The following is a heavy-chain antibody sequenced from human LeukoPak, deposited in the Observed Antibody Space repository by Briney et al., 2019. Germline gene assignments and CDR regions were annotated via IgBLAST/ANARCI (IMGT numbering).Heavy chain of an antibody. J-gene: IGHJ6*03. CDR3: ARTRLTYYYGSGKEPYYYYMDV. V-gene: IGHV3-7*01. CDR2: IKQDGSEK. CDR1: GFTFSTYA. D-gene: IGHD3-10*01. Sequence: PGGSLRLSCAASGFTFSTYAMSWVRQAPGKGLEWVANIKQDGSEKYYVDSVKGRFTISRDNAKNSLYLQMNSLRAEDTAVYYCARTRLTYYYGSGKEPYYYYMDVWGKGTTVTVSS.